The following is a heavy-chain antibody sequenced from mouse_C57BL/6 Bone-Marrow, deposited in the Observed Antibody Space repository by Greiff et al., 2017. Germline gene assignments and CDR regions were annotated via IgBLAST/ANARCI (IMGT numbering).Heavy chain of an antibody. CDR2: SRNKANDYTT. J-gene: IGHJ4*01. Sequence: EVQRVESGGGLVQSGRSLRLSCATSGFTFSDFYMEWVRQAPGKGLEWIAASRNKANDYTTEYSASVKGRFLVSRDTSQSILYLQMNALRAEDTAIYYCARDSRYYAMDYWGQGTSVTVSS. V-gene: IGHV7-1*01. CDR3: ARDSRYYAMDY. CDR1: GFTFSDFY.